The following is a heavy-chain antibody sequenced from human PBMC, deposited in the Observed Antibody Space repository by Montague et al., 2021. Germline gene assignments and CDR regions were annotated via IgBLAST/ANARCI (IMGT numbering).Heavy chain of an antibody. D-gene: IGHD3-10*01. V-gene: IGHV6-1*01. CDR1: GDSVSNNNAA. Sequence: CAISGDSVSNNNAAWNWIRESPSRGLEWLGRTYYRSTWCTDYAVSVKGRIAINPDTSKNQFSLQLNSVTPEDTAVYYCAREGVGDLLFSFDSWGQGTLVTVSS. CDR3: AREGVGDLLFSFDS. J-gene: IGHJ4*02. CDR2: TYYRSTWCT.